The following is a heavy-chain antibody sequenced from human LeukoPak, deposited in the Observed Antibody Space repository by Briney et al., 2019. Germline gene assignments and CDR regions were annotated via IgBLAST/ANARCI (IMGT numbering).Heavy chain of an antibody. D-gene: IGHD3-16*01. V-gene: IGHV4-59*01. CDR2: IYYSGST. CDR3: ARANTNNDAFDI. J-gene: IGHJ3*02. CDR1: GGSISSYY. Sequence: SETLYLTCSVSGGSISSYYWSWIRQPPGKGLEWIGNIYYSGSTNDNPSLKTRVTISVDTSKNQFSLQLSSVTAADTAVYYCARANTNNDAFDIWGRGTLVTVSS.